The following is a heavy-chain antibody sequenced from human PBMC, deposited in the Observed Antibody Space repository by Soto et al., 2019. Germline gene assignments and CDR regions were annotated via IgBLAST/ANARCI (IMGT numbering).Heavy chain of an antibody. V-gene: IGHV1-69*13. Sequence: ASVKVSCKASGGTFSSYAISWVRQAPGQGLEWMGGIIPIFGTANYAQKFQGRVTITADESTSTAYMELSSLRSEDTAVYYCARDTRRYSSSTFLLDYWGQGTLVTVSS. CDR1: GGTFSSYA. D-gene: IGHD6-6*01. CDR3: ARDTRRYSSSTFLLDY. J-gene: IGHJ4*02. CDR2: IIPIFGTA.